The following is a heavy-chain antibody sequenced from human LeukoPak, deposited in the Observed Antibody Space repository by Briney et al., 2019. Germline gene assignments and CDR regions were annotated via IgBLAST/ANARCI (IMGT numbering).Heavy chain of an antibody. CDR2: MSSGGATT. V-gene: IGHV3-48*01. D-gene: IGHD4-17*01. CDR3: AKDRGNDYGVFDY. J-gene: IGHJ4*02. CDR1: GFIFSSYS. Sequence: GGSLRLSCAASGFIFSSYSMNWVRQTPRKGLEWISYMSSGGATTYYGDSVQGRFITSRDNARNSLHLQMNSLRAEDTGVYYCAKDRGNDYGVFDYWGQGILVTVSS.